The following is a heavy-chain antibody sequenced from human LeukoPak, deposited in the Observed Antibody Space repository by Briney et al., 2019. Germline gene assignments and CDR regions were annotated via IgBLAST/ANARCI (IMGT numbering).Heavy chain of an antibody. CDR2: IDYGGSPI. V-gene: IGHV3-48*01. Sequence: PGESLRLSCAASGVTFSSHSMNWIRQAPGKGLEWISFIDYGGSPIYYADSVKGRFGISRDDAKNSLYLHMTSLRAEDTAIYYCAREYDSRARFDPWGQGTLVTVSS. D-gene: IGHD4-11*01. CDR3: AREYDSRARFDP. J-gene: IGHJ5*02. CDR1: GVTFSSHS.